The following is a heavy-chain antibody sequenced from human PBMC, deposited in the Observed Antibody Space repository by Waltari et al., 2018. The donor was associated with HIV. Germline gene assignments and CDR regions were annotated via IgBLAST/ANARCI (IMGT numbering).Heavy chain of an antibody. CDR1: GFTFGSYG. D-gene: IGHD6-6*01. CDR2: INYDGSNK. CDR3: ARDKAPYSSSSAVDY. Sequence: VQLMESGGGVVQPGKSLRLSCATSGFTFGSYGIHWVRQAPGKGLGGGAVINYDGSNKFYAESVKGRFLISRDNSKNTLFLQMNSLRDEDTGLYYCARDKAPYSSSSAVDYWGQGTLVTVS. J-gene: IGHJ4*02. V-gene: IGHV3-33*01.